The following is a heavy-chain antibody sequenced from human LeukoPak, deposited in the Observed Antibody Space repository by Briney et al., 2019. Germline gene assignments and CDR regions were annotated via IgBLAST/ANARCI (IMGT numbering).Heavy chain of an antibody. D-gene: IGHD3-22*01. J-gene: IGHJ4*02. CDR2: ISAYNGNT. Sequence: GASVKVSCKASGYTFTSYGISWVRQAPGQGLEWMGWISAYNGNTNYAQKIQDRVTMTRDTSTSTASMELRSLTSDDTAVYYCARVWDSLYSFNSDGFYGYYFDHWGQGTLVTVSS. CDR1: GYTFTSYG. CDR3: ARVWDSLYSFNSDGFYGYYFDH. V-gene: IGHV1-18*01.